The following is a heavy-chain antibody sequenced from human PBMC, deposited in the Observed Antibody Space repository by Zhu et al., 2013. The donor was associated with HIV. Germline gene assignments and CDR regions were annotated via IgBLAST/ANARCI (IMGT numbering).Heavy chain of an antibody. J-gene: IGHJ5*02. D-gene: IGHD6-19*01. V-gene: IGHV1-24*01. CDR1: GYNFDELS. CDR2: FDPEHGET. Sequence: QVQLVQSGAEAKKPGASVKVSCKVSGYNFDELSMHWVRQAPGKGLEWMGGFDPEHGETIYAEKFQGRVTMTEDTYTDTAYMELSGLRSEDTAVYYCATDSFYRSGHNWFDPWGQGTLVSVSS. CDR3: ATDSFYRSGHNWFDP.